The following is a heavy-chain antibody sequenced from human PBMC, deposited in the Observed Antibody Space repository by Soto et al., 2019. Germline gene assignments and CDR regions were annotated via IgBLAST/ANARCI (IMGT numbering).Heavy chain of an antibody. CDR3: ARDGIAAAGTEIWDSFDI. V-gene: IGHV3-30-3*01. CDR2: ISYDVSNK. D-gene: IGHD6-13*01. CDR1: GFTFSSYA. Sequence: QVQLVESGGGVVQPGRSLRLSCAASGFTFSSYAMHWVRQAPGKGLEWVAVISYDVSNKYYADSVKGRFTISRDNSKNTLYLQMNSLRAEDTAVYYCARDGIAAAGTEIWDSFDIWGQGTMVTVSS. J-gene: IGHJ3*02.